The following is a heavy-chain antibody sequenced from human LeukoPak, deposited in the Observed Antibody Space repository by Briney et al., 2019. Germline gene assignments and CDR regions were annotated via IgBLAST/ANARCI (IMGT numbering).Heavy chain of an antibody. J-gene: IGHJ4*02. CDR1: GFTFSNYA. CDR2: ISDDGSRQ. D-gene: IGHD3-10*01. Sequence: GGSLRLSCAATGFTFSNYAIHWGRQAPGKGLEWVAFISDDGSRQHYADSVKGRFTISRDNSKNPLNLQMNSLRAEDTAVYYCVKDRTGTYTLDYWGQGTLVTVSS. CDR3: VKDRTGTYTLDY. V-gene: IGHV3-30-3*01.